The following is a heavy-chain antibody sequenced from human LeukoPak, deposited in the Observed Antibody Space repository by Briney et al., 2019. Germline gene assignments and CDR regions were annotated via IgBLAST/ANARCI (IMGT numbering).Heavy chain of an antibody. D-gene: IGHD4-17*01. CDR3: AKAVRQHDYGDPWYFDY. Sequence: PGGSLRLSCAASGFTFSSYAMSWVRQDPGKGLEWVSAISGSGGSTYYADSVKGRFTISRDNSKNTLYLQMNSLRAEDTAVYYCAKAVRQHDYGDPWYFDYWGQGTLVTVSS. V-gene: IGHV3-23*01. CDR2: ISGSGGST. J-gene: IGHJ4*02. CDR1: GFTFSSYA.